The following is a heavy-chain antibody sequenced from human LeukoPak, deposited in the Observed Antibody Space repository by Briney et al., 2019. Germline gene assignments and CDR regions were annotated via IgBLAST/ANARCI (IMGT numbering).Heavy chain of an antibody. CDR3: VRGTPFGGY. J-gene: IGHJ4*02. D-gene: IGHD2-15*01. V-gene: IGHV3-7*03. CDR1: GFTLSSYW. Sequence: PGGSLRLSCAASGFTLSSYWMIWVRQAPGKGLEWVANIKQDGSEISYVDSVKGRFTISRDNAKNSLYLQMNSLRAEDTAVYYCVRGTPFGGYWGQGTLVTVSS. CDR2: IKQDGSEI.